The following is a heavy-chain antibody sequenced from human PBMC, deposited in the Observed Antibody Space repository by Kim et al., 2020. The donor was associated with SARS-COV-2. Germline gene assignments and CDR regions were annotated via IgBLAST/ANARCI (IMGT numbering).Heavy chain of an antibody. CDR3: ARASLPSTSSMVRGVIAFDY. CDR2: INHSGST. D-gene: IGHD3-10*01. J-gene: IGHJ4*02. Sequence: SETLSLTCAVYGGSFSGYYWSWIRQPPGKGLEWIGEINHSGSTNYNPSLKSRVTISVDTSKNQFSLKLSSVTAADTAVYYCARASLPSTSSMVRGVIAFDYWGQGTLVTVSS. CDR1: GGSFSGYY. V-gene: IGHV4-34*01.